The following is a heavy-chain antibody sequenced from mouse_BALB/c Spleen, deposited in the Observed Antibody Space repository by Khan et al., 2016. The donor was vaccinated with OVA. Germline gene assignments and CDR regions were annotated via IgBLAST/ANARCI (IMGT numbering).Heavy chain of an antibody. D-gene: IGHD1-1*01. Sequence: VQLQESGPGLVAPSQSLSITCTVSGFSLTDYGVNWVRQSPGKGLEWLGMIWGDGSTDYNSALKSRLSITKDNSKSQVFLKMNSLQTDDTARYYCAINYYGSSFYFDYWGQGTTLTVSS. CDR2: IWGDGST. CDR1: GFSLTDYG. CDR3: AINYYGSSFYFDY. V-gene: IGHV2-6-7*01. J-gene: IGHJ2*01.